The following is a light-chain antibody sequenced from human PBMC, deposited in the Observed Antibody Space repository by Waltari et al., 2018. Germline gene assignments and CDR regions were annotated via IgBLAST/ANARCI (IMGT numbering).Light chain of an antibody. J-gene: IGKJ1*01. V-gene: IGKV3-20*01. CDR1: QSVGKY. Sequence: EIVLTQSPGTLSLSPGERATLSCRASQSVGKYLAWYQHRPGQAPRLLMYDASTRATGIPDRFSGSGSGTDFSLTISRLEPEDFAVYYCQKYVNLLATFGQGTKVEIK. CDR3: QKYVNLLAT. CDR2: DAS.